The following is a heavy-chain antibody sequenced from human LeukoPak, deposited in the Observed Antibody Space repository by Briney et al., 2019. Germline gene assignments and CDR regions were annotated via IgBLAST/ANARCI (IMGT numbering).Heavy chain of an antibody. CDR2: IYYSGST. D-gene: IGHD6-13*01. CDR3: ARDGASWAAAGNYFDY. V-gene: IGHV4-39*07. Sequence: ASETLSLTCTVSGGSISSNNYYWGWIRQPPGKGLDWIVSIYYSGSTYYNPSFKSRVTISVDTFKNHFSLKLSSVTAADTAVYYCARDGASWAAAGNYFDYWGQGTLVTVFS. J-gene: IGHJ4*02. CDR1: GGSISSNNYY.